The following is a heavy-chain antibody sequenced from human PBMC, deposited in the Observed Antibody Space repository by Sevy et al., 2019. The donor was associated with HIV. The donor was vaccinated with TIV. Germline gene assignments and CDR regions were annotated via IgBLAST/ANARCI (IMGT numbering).Heavy chain of an antibody. J-gene: IGHJ4*02. V-gene: IGHV3-11*06. Sequence: GGSLRLSCAASGFTFSDYYMSWIRQAPGKGLEWVSYISGSSSYTNYADSVKGRFTISRDNAKNSLYLQISSLRAEDTAVYFCASAVGATGLFNYWGQGTLVTVSS. D-gene: IGHD1-26*01. CDR2: ISGSSSYT. CDR3: ASAVGATGLFNY. CDR1: GFTFSDYY.